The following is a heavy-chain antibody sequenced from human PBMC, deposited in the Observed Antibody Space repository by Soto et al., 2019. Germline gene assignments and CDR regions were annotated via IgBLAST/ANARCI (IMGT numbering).Heavy chain of an antibody. J-gene: IGHJ6*02. CDR1: GFTFCSYW. V-gene: IGHV3-74*01. Sequence: GGSLRLSCAASGFTFCSYWMHWVRQAPGKGLVWVSRINSDGSSTSYADSVKGRFTISRDNAKNTLYLQMNSLRAEDTAVYYCARDPNSYYYGMDVWGQGTKVTVS. CDR2: INSDGSST. CDR3: ARDPNSYYYGMDV.